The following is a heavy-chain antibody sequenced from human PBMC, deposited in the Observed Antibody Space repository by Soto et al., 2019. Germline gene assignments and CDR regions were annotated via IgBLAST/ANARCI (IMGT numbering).Heavy chain of an antibody. CDR1: GFPFAGLA. Sequence: EVQLLESGGGLVKLGGPLRLSCEPPGFPFAGLAWTGAARPPGKGRGWVSALSGNSGTTYSADSVKGRFTISRDNSRNTLYLQMSSLRAEDTALYYCAKGSKFTIFSANDFWGQGTLVTVSS. V-gene: IGHV3-23*01. CDR3: AKGSKFTIFSANDF. CDR2: LSGNSGTT. D-gene: IGHD3-3*01. J-gene: IGHJ4*02.